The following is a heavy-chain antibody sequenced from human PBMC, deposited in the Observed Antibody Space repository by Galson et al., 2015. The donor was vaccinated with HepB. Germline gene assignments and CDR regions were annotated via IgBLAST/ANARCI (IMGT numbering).Heavy chain of an antibody. V-gene: IGHV3-33*01. CDR2: IWYDGGNK. D-gene: IGHD3-3*01. J-gene: IGHJ6*02. CDR1: GFTFSNYG. Sequence: SLRLSCAASGFTFSNYGMHWVRQAPGKGLEWVAVIWYDGGNKYYADSVKGRFTISRDNSKNTLYLQMNSLRAEDTAVYYCAAEDYDFWSGYFGYYGMDVWGQGTTVTVSS. CDR3: AAEDYDFWSGYFGYYGMDV.